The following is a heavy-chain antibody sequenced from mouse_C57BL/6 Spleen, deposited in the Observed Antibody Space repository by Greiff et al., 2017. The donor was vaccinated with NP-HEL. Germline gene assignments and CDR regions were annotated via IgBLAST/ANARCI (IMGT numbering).Heavy chain of an antibody. V-gene: IGHV1-82*01. CDR1: GYSFSSSW. D-gene: IGHD2-5*01. CDR3: AEESNHYFDY. Sequence: VQLQQSGPELVKPGASVKISCKASGYSFSSSWMNWVKQRPGKGLEWIGRIYPGDGDTNYNGKFKGKATLTADKSSSTAYMQLSSLTSEDSAVYFCAEESNHYFDYWGQGTTLTVSS. J-gene: IGHJ2*01. CDR2: IYPGDGDT.